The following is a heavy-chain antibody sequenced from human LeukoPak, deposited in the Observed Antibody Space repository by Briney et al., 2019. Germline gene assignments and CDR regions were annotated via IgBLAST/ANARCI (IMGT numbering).Heavy chain of an antibody. CDR2: IIPLLGTP. Sequence: SVKVSCKASGGAFSNYAMNWVRQTPGQGLEWMGGIIPLLGTPSYAQKFQDRVTITADESTTTAYMELSSLRSEDTAVYYCARWTHGSGAGFFIHWGKGTVDTVSS. CDR1: GGAFSNYA. V-gene: IGHV1-69*13. D-gene: IGHD3-10*01. J-gene: IGHJ1*01. CDR3: ARWTHGSGAGFFIH.